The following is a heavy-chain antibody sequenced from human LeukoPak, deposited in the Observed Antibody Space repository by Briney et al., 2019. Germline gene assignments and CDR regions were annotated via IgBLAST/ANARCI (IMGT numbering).Heavy chain of an antibody. CDR3: KAMGLSFDY. D-gene: IGHD5-18*01. CDR2: IYYSGSI. J-gene: IGHJ4*02. V-gene: IGHV4-30-4*03. Sequence: PSETLSLTCTVSGGSISSGDYYWSWIRQPPGKGLEWIGYIYYSGSIYYNPSLKSRVTISVDTSKNQFSLKLSSVTAADTAVYYCKAMGLSFDYWGQGTLVTVSS. CDR1: GGSISSGDYY.